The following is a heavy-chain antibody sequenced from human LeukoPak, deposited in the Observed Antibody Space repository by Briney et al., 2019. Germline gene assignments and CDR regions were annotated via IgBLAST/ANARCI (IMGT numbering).Heavy chain of an antibody. J-gene: IGHJ6*02. CDR2: IYHSGST. V-gene: IGHV4-30-2*01. Sequence: PSQTLSLTCAVSGGSISSGGYSWSWIRQPPGKGLEWIGYIYHSGSTYYNPSLKSRVTISVDRPKNQFPLKLSSVTAADTAVYYCARSDLRRNRYYYGMDVWGQGTTVTVSS. D-gene: IGHD1-14*01. CDR1: GGSISSGGYS. CDR3: ARSDLRRNRYYYGMDV.